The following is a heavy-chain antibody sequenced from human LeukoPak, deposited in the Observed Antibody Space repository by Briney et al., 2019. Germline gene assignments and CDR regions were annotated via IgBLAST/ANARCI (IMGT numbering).Heavy chain of an antibody. CDR3: ARDHEDILTGFDY. Sequence: GESLKISCKGSGYSYTSYWIGWVRQAPGQRLEWMGWINAGNGNTKYSQKFQGRVTITRDTSASTAYMELSSLRSEDTAVYYCARDHEDILTGFDYWGQGTLVTVSS. D-gene: IGHD3-9*01. CDR1: GYSYTSYW. V-gene: IGHV1-3*01. CDR2: INAGNGNT. J-gene: IGHJ4*02.